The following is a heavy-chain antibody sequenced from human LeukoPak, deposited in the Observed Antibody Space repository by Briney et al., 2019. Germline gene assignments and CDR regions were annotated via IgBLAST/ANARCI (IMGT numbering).Heavy chain of an antibody. J-gene: IGHJ4*02. V-gene: IGHV4-34*01. D-gene: IGHD3-10*01. Sequence: SETLSLTCAVYGGSFSGYYWSWIRQTPGKGLEWIGEINHSGSTNYNPSLKSRVTISVDTSKNQFSLNLTSVTAADTAVYYCARRGGSVLYWGQGTLVTVSS. CDR3: ARRGGSVLY. CDR1: GGSFSGYY. CDR2: INHSGST.